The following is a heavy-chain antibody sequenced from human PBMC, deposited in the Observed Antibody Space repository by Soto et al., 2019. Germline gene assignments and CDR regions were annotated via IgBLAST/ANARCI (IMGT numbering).Heavy chain of an antibody. V-gene: IGHV1-18*01. D-gene: IGHD3-3*01. CDR1: GYTFTSYG. Sequence: ASVKVSCKASGYTFTSYGISWVRQAPGQGLEWMGWISAYNGNTNYAQKLQGRVTMTTDTSTSTAYMELRSLRSDDTAVYYCARVVAYDFGSGYDPMKVWGRGTRVTVSS. CDR2: ISAYNGNT. J-gene: IGHJ6*04. CDR3: ARVVAYDFGSGYDPMKV.